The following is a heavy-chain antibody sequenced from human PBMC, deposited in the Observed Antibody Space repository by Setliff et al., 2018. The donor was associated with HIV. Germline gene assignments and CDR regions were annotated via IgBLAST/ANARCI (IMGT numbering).Heavy chain of an antibody. CDR2: IYYSGGT. J-gene: IGHJ2*01. V-gene: IGHV4-59*12. CDR1: GGSLNRYY. D-gene: IGHD5-18*01. CDR3: ARRAYSPGPLWYFDI. Sequence: SETLSLTCSVSGGSLNRYYWSWIRQAPGKGLVWLGYIYYSGGTNYNSHPSLKSRVTILVDPSKNQFSLRLSSVTAADTAIYYCARRAYSPGPLWYFDIWGRGTLVTVSS.